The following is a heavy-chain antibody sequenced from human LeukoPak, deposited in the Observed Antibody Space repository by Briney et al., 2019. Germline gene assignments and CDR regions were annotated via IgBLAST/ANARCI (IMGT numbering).Heavy chain of an antibody. CDR2: IWYDGSDK. CDR3: TILAVASDFDY. J-gene: IGHJ4*02. CDR1: GFAFSSYG. Sequence: PGGSLRLSCAVSGFAFSSYGRHWVRQAPGKGLEWVAIIWYDGSDKYYGDSVKGRFTISRDNSKNTLYLQMNSLRAEDTAVYYCTILAVASDFDYWGQGTLVTVSS. D-gene: IGHD6-19*01. V-gene: IGHV3-33*01.